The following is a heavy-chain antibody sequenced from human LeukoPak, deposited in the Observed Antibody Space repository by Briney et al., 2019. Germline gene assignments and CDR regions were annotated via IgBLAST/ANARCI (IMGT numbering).Heavy chain of an antibody. CDR3: ASGPGIAVAGTPYYGMDV. Sequence: ASVKVSCKASGYTFTSYYMHWVRQAPGQGLEWMGIINPGGGSTSYAQKFQGRVTMTRDTSTSTVYMELSSLRSEDTAVYYCASGPGIAVAGTPYYGMDVWGQGATVTVSS. CDR1: GYTFTSYY. V-gene: IGHV1-46*01. D-gene: IGHD6-19*01. CDR2: INPGGGST. J-gene: IGHJ6*02.